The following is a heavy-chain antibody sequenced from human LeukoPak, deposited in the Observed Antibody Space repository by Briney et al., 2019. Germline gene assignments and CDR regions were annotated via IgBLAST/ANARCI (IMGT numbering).Heavy chain of an antibody. J-gene: IGHJ6*02. CDR1: GFRFTDYS. Sequence: GGSLRLSCAASGFRFTDYSMSWVRQAPGKGLGWVAGLGRSSEYKYYADSVKGRLTISRDNSKDTVSLQMNSLRAEDSAIYFCVKDRPCETCMPMDAWGQGTTVTV. V-gene: IGHV3-23*01. CDR3: VKDRPCETCMPMDA. CDR2: LGRSSEYK. D-gene: IGHD2-2*01.